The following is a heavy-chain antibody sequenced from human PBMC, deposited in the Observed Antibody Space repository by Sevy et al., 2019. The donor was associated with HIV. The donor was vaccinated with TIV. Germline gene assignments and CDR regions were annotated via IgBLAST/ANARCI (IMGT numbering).Heavy chain of an antibody. CDR1: GFTLSSYV. CDR3: ARDPLGKQLGYYYGMDV. Sequence: GGSLRLSCAASGFTLSSYVMHWVRQAPGKGLEWVAVIWHDGSNKYYADSVKGRFTISRDNSKNTLYLQMNSLRAEDTAVYYCARDPLGKQLGYYYGMDVWGQGSTVTVSS. D-gene: IGHD6-13*01. J-gene: IGHJ6*02. V-gene: IGHV3-33*01. CDR2: IWHDGSNK.